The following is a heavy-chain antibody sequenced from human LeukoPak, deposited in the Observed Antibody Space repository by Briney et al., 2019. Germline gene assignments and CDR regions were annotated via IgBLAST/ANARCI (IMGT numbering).Heavy chain of an antibody. CDR1: GFTFSNYW. CDR3: TRDTGCPGGTCYSFYDY. CDR2: IKQDGTEK. V-gene: IGHV3-7*01. J-gene: IGHJ4*02. Sequence: GGSLRLSCAASGFTFSNYWMTWVRHAPGKGLELVANIKQDGTEKYYVDSVKGRFTISRDNAENSLYLQMNSLRAEDTAVYYCTRDTGCPGGTCYSFYDYWGQGTLVTVSS. D-gene: IGHD2-15*01.